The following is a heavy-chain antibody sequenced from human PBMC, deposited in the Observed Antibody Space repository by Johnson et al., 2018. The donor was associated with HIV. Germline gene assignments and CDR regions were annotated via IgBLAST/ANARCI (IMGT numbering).Heavy chain of an antibody. CDR3: AKDGAAAGTVGADAFDS. V-gene: IGHV3-30*02. CDR2: IRYDGSNK. J-gene: IGHJ3*02. CDR1: GFTFSSYG. D-gene: IGHD6-13*01. Sequence: QVQLVESGGGVVQPGGSLRLSCAASGFTFSSYGMHRVRQAPGKGLEWVAFIRYDGSNKYYADSVKGRFTISRDNSKNTLYLQMNSLRAEDTAVYYCAKDGAAAGTVGADAFDSWGQGTMVTVSS.